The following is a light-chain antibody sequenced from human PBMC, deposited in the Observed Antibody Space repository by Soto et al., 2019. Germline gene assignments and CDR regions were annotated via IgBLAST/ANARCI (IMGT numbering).Light chain of an antibody. Sequence: QSALTQPASVSGSPGQSITISCTGTNSDVGDYNFVSWYQQYPGKAPRLLIYEVTNRPSGVSNHFSGSKSGNTASLTISGLQAEDEADYYCGSYTSNNTILFGGGTKVTVL. V-gene: IGLV2-14*01. CDR1: NSDVGDYNF. CDR2: EVT. J-gene: IGLJ2*01. CDR3: GSYTSNNTIL.